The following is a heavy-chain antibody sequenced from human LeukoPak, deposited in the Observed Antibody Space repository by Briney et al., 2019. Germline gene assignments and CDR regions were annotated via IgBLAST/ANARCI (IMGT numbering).Heavy chain of an antibody. Sequence: GGSLRLSCAASGFTCSYAMSWARQAPGKGLEWVSAISGSGGSTYYADSVKGRFTISRDNSKNTLYLQMNSLRAEDTAVYYCAKGTGTKDAFDIWGQGTMVTVSS. V-gene: IGHV3-23*01. J-gene: IGHJ3*02. CDR3: AKGTGTKDAFDI. D-gene: IGHD1-1*01. CDR2: ISGSGGST. CDR1: GFTCSYA.